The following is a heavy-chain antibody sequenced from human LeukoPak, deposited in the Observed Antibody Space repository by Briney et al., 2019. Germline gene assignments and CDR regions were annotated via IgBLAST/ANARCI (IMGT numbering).Heavy chain of an antibody. Sequence: PGGSLRLSCAASGFTFSTYTMSWVRQAPGKGLEWVSSITSGRSDIYFADSVKGRFTISRDKAKNSLYLQMNSLRAEDTAVYYCARDLASSSWTGYFQHWGQGTLVTVSS. CDR3: ARDLASSSWTGYFQH. CDR1: GFTFSTYT. D-gene: IGHD6-13*01. CDR2: ITSGRSDI. J-gene: IGHJ1*01. V-gene: IGHV3-21*01.